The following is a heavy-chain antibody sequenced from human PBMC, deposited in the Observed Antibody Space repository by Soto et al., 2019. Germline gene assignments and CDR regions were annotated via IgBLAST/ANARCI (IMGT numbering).Heavy chain of an antibody. CDR1: GGSISSYY. J-gene: IGHJ4*02. D-gene: IGHD3-10*01. V-gene: IGHV4-59*06. Sequence: ASETLSLTCTVSGGSISSYYWSWIRQPPGKGLEWIGYIYYSGSTYYNPSLKSRVTISVDTSKNQFSLKLSSVTAADTAVYYCARLTVGSVDYWGQGTLVTVSS. CDR3: ARLTVGSVDY. CDR2: IYYSGST.